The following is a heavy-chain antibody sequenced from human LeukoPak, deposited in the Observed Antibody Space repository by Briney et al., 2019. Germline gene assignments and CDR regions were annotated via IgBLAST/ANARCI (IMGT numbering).Heavy chain of an antibody. D-gene: IGHD3-3*01. Sequence: ASVKVSCKPSGYPFGSYDIIWVRKATGQGLEWMGWTNPGSGNTGYAQKFQGRVTMTRDTSISTAYMELSGLRSEDTAVYYCARLSETAAYYYTTGYYYLGYWGQGTLVTVDS. V-gene: IGHV1-8*02. CDR2: TNPGSGNT. CDR1: GYPFGSYD. CDR3: ARLSETAAYYYTTGYYYLGY. J-gene: IGHJ4*02.